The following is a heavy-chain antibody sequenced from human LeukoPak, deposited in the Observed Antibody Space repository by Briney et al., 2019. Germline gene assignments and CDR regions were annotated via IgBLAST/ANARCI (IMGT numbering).Heavy chain of an antibody. J-gene: IGHJ6*03. V-gene: IGHV3-30*02. CDR1: GFTFSSYG. Sequence: GGSLRLSCAASGFTFSSYGMHWVRQAPGKGLEWVAFIRYDGSNKYYADSVKGRFTISRDNSKNTLYLQMNSLRAEDTAVYYCAKDRYDFWSGSSPMDVWGKGTTVTVSS. CDR2: IRYDGSNK. D-gene: IGHD3-3*01. CDR3: AKDRYDFWSGSSPMDV.